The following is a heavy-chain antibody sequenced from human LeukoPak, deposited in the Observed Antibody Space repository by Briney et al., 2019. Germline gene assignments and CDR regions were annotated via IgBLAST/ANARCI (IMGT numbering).Heavy chain of an antibody. Sequence: GGSLRLSCSASGFTFSTYAMHWVRQAPGKGLEYVSAISTSGGSTYYADSVKGRFTISRDNSKNTLYLQMGGLRAEDTAVYYCVKDRGYGDGLWASPFDYWGQGTLVTVSS. V-gene: IGHV3-64D*06. J-gene: IGHJ4*02. CDR2: ISTSGGST. D-gene: IGHD4-17*01. CDR1: GFTFSTYA. CDR3: VKDRGYGDGLWASPFDY.